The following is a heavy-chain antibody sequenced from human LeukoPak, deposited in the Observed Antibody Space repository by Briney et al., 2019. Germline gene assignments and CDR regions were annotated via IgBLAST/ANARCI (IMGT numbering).Heavy chain of an antibody. Sequence: ASVKVSFKASGYTFTDYYMHWVRQAPGQGLEWMGWINPNSGGTNYAQKFQGRVTMTRDTSISTAYMELSRLRSDDTAVYYCARAVDSGYDFWSGYLVDYWGQGTLVAVSS. CDR3: ARAVDSGYDFWSGYLVDY. CDR1: GYTFTDYY. CDR2: INPNSGGT. V-gene: IGHV1-2*02. J-gene: IGHJ4*02. D-gene: IGHD3-3*01.